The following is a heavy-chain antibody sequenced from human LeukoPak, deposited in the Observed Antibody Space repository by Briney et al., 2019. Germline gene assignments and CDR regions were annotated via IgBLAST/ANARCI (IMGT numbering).Heavy chain of an antibody. D-gene: IGHD3-22*01. CDR3: ARGKRISMIVREGLVPQNDY. Sequence: SETLSLTCSVSGASFSGYYYTWIRQPPGKGLEWIGDVNDSGSTNYKPSLKSRVTISVDTSKNQFSLKLSSVTTADTAVYFCARGKRISMIVREGLVPQNDYWGQGTLVTVSS. CDR2: VNDSGST. CDR1: GASFSGYY. V-gene: IGHV4-34*01. J-gene: IGHJ4*02.